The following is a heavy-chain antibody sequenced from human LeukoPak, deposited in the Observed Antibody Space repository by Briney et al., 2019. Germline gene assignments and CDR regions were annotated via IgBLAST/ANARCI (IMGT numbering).Heavy chain of an antibody. J-gene: IGHJ6*02. Sequence: SETLSLTCTVSGGSISSYCWSWIRQPPGKGLEWIGYIYYSGSTNYNPTLKSRVTISVDTSKNQFSLKLSSVTAADTAVYYCARDRGINYDFWSGPYGMDVWGQGTTVTVSS. CDR2: IYYSGST. D-gene: IGHD3-3*01. CDR1: GGSISSYC. CDR3: ARDRGINYDFWSGPYGMDV. V-gene: IGHV4-59*01.